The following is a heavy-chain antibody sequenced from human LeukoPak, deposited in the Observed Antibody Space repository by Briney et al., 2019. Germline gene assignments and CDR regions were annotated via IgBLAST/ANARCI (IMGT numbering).Heavy chain of an antibody. CDR1: GYTFTDYY. CDR3: ARGTVRISDLTREQWLVAIDY. CDR2: ISAYNGNT. Sequence: GASVKVSCKTSGYTFTDYYMHWVRQAPGQGLEWMGWISAYNGNTNYAQKLQGRVTMTTDTSTSTAYMELRSLRSDDTAVYYCARGTVRISDLTREQWLVAIDYWGQGTLVTISS. V-gene: IGHV1-18*04. J-gene: IGHJ4*02. D-gene: IGHD6-19*01.